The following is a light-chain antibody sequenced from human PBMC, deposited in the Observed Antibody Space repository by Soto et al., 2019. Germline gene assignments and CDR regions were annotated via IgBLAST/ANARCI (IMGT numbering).Light chain of an antibody. J-gene: IGKJ5*01. CDR3: QQYNNWPPIT. Sequence: EIVMTQSPSTLSVSPGEGVTPSCRASQSVSSNLAWYQQRPGQAPRLLIYGASTRATGIPARFSGSGSGTEFTLTISSLQSEDFAVYYCQQYNNWPPITFGQGTRLEIK. CDR1: QSVSSN. V-gene: IGKV3-15*01. CDR2: GAS.